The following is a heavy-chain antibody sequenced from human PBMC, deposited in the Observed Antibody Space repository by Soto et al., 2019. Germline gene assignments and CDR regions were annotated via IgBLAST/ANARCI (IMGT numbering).Heavy chain of an antibody. CDR2: ISDSGTT. CDR1: GGSIDSYY. V-gene: IGHV4-59*01. J-gene: IGHJ6*02. CDR3: ARGVPYYDILTGYYFSGMDV. Sequence: SETLSLTCTVFGGSIDSYYWSWIRQAPGKGLEWIGHISDSGTTNYNPSLGSRVTISVDTSKNQFSLKLSSVTAADTAVYYCARGVPYYDILTGYYFSGMDVWGQGTTVTVSS. D-gene: IGHD3-9*01.